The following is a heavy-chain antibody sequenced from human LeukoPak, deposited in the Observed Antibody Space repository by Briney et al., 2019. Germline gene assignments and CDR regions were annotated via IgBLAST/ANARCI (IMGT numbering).Heavy chain of an antibody. D-gene: IGHD1-1*01. CDR3: ARGELESFFDY. CDR1: GGSISNYY. V-gene: IGHV4-59*01. Sequence: PPETLSLTCTVSGGSISNYYWSWLRQPPGKGLEGIGYIYYSGSTNYNPSLKSRVTISVDTSKNQFSLKLSSGTAADTAVYYCARGELESFFDYWGQGTLVTVS. J-gene: IGHJ4*02. CDR2: IYYSGST.